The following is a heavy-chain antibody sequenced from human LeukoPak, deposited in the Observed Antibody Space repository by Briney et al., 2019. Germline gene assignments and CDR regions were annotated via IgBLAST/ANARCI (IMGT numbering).Heavy chain of an antibody. CDR1: GFTFSSYG. J-gene: IGHJ4*02. Sequence: PGGSLRLSCAASGFTFSSYGMHWVRQAPSKGLEWVAVISYDGSNKYYADSVKGRFTISRDNSKNTLYLQMNSLRAEDTAVYYCANGITRLDWGQGTLVTVSS. V-gene: IGHV3-30*18. CDR2: ISYDGSNK. CDR3: ANGITRLD. D-gene: IGHD1-14*01.